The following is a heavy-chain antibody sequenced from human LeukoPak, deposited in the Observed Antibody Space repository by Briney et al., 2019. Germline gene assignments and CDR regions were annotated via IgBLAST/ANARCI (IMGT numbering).Heavy chain of an antibody. D-gene: IGHD2-15*01. J-gene: IGHJ4*02. CDR1: GGSISSSNW. Sequence: SETLSLTCTVSGGSISSSNWWSWVRQPPGKGLEWIGEIYHSGSTNYNPSLKSRVTISVDKSKNQFSLKLSSVTAADTAVYYCAREGRDIVVVVAAPSYYFDYWGQGTLVTVSS. V-gene: IGHV4-4*02. CDR2: IYHSGST. CDR3: AREGRDIVVVVAAPSYYFDY.